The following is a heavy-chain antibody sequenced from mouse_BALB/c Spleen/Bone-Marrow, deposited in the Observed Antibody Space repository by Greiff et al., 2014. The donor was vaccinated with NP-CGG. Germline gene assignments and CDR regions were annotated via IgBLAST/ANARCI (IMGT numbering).Heavy chain of an antibody. CDR1: GFTFSSYT. CDR3: ARGNGFAY. Sequence: DVHLVESGGGLVQPGGSLKLSCAASGFTFSSYTMSWVRQTPEKRLDWVAYISNGGGSTYYPDTVKGRFTISRDNAKNTLYLQMSSLKSEDTAMYYCARGNGFAYWGQGTPVTVSA. CDR2: ISNGGGST. V-gene: IGHV5-12-2*01. J-gene: IGHJ3*01.